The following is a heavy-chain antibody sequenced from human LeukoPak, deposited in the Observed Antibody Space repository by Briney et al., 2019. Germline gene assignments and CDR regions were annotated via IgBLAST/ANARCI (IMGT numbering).Heavy chain of an antibody. CDR1: GFTFSSYS. D-gene: IGHD2-15*01. CDR2: ISSSSSTI. Sequence: GGSLRLSCAASGFTFSSYSMNWVRQAPGKGLEWVSYISSSSSTIYYADSVKGRFTISRDNAKNSLYLQMNSLRAEDTAVYYCARERVAHAFDIWGQGTKVTVS. J-gene: IGHJ3*02. V-gene: IGHV3-48*01. CDR3: ARERVAHAFDI.